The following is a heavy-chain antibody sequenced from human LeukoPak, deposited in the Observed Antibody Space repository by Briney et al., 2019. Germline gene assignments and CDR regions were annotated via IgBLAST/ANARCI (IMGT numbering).Heavy chain of an antibody. V-gene: IGHV3-73*01. D-gene: IGHD2-21*02. CDR1: GFTFSGSA. CDR3: TRRGCGGDCSDRDY. CDR2: IRSKANSYAT. Sequence: GGSLRLSCAASGFTFSGSAMHWVRQASGKGLEWVGRIRSKANSYATAYAASVKGRFTISRDDSKNTAYLQMNSLKTEDTAVYYCTRRGCGGDCSDRDYWGQGTLVTVSS. J-gene: IGHJ4*02.